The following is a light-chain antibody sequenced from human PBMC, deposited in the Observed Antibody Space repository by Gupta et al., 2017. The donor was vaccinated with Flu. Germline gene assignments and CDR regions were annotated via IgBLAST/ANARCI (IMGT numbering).Light chain of an antibody. CDR3: QQRSGLPMYT. CDR1: QSVNIY. V-gene: IGKV3-11*01. CDR2: DAS. J-gene: IGKJ2*01. Sequence: EIVLTQSPATLSLSPGDRAILSCRASQSVNIYLAWYQQKPGQPPRLLMFDASKRDAGIPDRFSGSGYGKDLTLTISTREQEDFAGYYCQQRSGLPMYTFGQGTKLE.